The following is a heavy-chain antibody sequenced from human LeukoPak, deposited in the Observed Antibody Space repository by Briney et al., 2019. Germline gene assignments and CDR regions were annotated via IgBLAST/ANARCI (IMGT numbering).Heavy chain of an antibody. J-gene: IGHJ4*02. D-gene: IGHD4-17*01. Sequence: PGRSLRLSCAASGFTFSSYAMHWVRQAPGKGLEWVAAISYDGSNKYYADSVKGRFTISRDNSKNTLYLQMNSLRAEDTAVYYCARGTSYGDLDYWGQGTLVTVSS. V-gene: IGHV3-30-3*01. CDR3: ARGTSYGDLDY. CDR1: GFTFSSYA. CDR2: ISYDGSNK.